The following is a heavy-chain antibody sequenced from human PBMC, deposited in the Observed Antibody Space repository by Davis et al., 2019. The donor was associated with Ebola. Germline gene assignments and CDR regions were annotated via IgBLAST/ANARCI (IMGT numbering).Heavy chain of an antibody. D-gene: IGHD3-22*01. CDR2: INPSGGST. J-gene: IGHJ4*02. Sequence: ASVKVSCKASGYTFTGYYMHWVRQAPGQGLEWMGIINPSGGSTSYAQKFQGRVTMTRDTSTSTVYMELSSLRSEDTAVYYCATTPTYYYDSSGYYPFDYWGQGTLVTVSS. CDR1: GYTFTGYY. V-gene: IGHV1-46*01. CDR3: ATTPTYYYDSSGYYPFDY.